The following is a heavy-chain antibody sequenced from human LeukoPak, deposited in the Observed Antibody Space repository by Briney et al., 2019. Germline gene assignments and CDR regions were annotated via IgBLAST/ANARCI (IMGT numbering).Heavy chain of an antibody. CDR1: GFTLSSYW. Sequence: GGSLRLSCAASGFTLSSYWMSWFRQAPGKGLEWVARIKQDGSEKHYVDSVKGRFTISRDNAKNSVYLQMNTLRAEDTAVYYCARYIETPRRDLDYWGQGTLVTVSS. CDR2: IKQDGSEK. V-gene: IGHV3-7*01. J-gene: IGHJ4*02. CDR3: ARYIETPRRDLDY. D-gene: IGHD4-23*01.